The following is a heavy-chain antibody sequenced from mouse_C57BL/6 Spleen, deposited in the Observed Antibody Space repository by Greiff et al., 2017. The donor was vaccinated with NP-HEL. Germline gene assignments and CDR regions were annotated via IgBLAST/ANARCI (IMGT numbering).Heavy chain of an antibody. V-gene: IGHV1-59*01. J-gene: IGHJ2*01. CDR3: ARSVTTVVDTEY. CDR2: IDPSDSYT. CDR1: GYTFTSYW. D-gene: IGHD1-1*01. Sequence: QVHLQQPGAELVRPGTSVKLSCKASGYTFTSYWMHWVKQRPGQGLEWIGMIDPSDSYTNYNQKFKGKATLTVDKSSSTAYMQLSSLTSEDSVVYYCARSVTTVVDTEYWGQGTTLTVSS.